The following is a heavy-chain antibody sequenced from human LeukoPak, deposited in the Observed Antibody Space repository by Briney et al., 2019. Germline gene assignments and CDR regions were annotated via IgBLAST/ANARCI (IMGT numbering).Heavy chain of an antibody. CDR2: VSADGSST. CDR1: GFTFSTYW. Sequence: PGGSLRLSCAASGFTFSTYWMHCGRQAPGKGLGCVSRVSADGSSTTYADSVKGRFTISRDNAKNTLYLQMNSLRAEDTAIYYCARGPISSNPGPWGQGTLVTVSS. CDR3: ARGPISSNPGP. D-gene: IGHD2-2*01. J-gene: IGHJ5*02. V-gene: IGHV3-74*01.